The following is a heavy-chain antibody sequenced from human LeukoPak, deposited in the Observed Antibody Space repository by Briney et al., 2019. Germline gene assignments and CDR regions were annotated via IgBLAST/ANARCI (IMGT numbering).Heavy chain of an antibody. D-gene: IGHD6-13*01. CDR1: GGSISSYY. CDR3: ARIALPSSSWYYFDY. Sequence: PSETLSLTCTVSGGSISSYYWSWIRQPPGKGLEWIGYIYYSGSTNYNPSLKSRVTISVDTSKNQFSLKLSSVTAADTAVYYCARIALPSSSWYYFDYWGQGTLVTVSS. V-gene: IGHV4-59*08. CDR2: IYYSGST. J-gene: IGHJ4*02.